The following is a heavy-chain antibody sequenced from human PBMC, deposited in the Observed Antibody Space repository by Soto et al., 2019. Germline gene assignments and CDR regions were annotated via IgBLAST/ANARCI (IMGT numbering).Heavy chain of an antibody. CDR1: GGSISSYY. V-gene: IGHV4-59*01. J-gene: IGHJ4*02. CDR2: IYYIGST. CDR3: ARGWIHLEN. D-gene: IGHD5-18*01. Sequence: QVQLQESGPGLVKPSETLSLTCTVSGGSISSYYWSWIRQPPGKGLEWIGYIYYIGSTQYNPSLERLFNISVDTPKHQFSLKLTYVTAADTAVYFCARGWIHLENWGQGTLVTVSS.